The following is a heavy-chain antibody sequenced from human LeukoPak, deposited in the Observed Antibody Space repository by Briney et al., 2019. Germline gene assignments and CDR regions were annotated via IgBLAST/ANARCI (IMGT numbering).Heavy chain of an antibody. Sequence: GGSLRLSCAASGFTFSNAWMSWVRQAPGKGLEWVGRIKSKTDGGTTDYAAPVKGRFTISRDDSKNTLYPQMNSLKTEDTAVYYCTTEENVDTAMVFRYWGQGTLVTVSS. D-gene: IGHD5-18*01. CDR2: IKSKTDGGTT. V-gene: IGHV3-15*01. J-gene: IGHJ4*02. CDR1: GFTFSNAW. CDR3: TTEENVDTAMVFRY.